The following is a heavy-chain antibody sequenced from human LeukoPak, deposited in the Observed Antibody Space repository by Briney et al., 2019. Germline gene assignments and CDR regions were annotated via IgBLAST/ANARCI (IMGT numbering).Heavy chain of an antibody. CDR2: ISSSGNTK. CDR1: GFTFSRYT. CDR3: TRDGIGPHDF. V-gene: IGHV3-48*04. J-gene: IGHJ4*02. Sequence: GGSLRLSCAASGFTFSRYTMNWVRQAPGKGLEWVSYISSSGNTKYYADSVRGRFTISRDNAKNSLYLQMNSLRAEDTAVYYCTRDGIGPHDFWGQGTLVTVSS.